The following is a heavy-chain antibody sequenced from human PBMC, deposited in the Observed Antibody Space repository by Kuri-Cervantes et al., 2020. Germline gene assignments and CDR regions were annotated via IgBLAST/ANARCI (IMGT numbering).Heavy chain of an antibody. Sequence: SETLSLTCTVSGGSISSSSYYWGWIRQPPGKGLEWIGSIYYSGSTYYNPSLKSRVTISVDTSKNQFSLKLSSVTAADTAVYYCARGVRIPSYYYDRSGKFDYWGQGTLVTVSS. CDR3: ARGVRIPSYYYDRSGKFDY. CDR1: GGSISSSSYY. D-gene: IGHD3-22*01. CDR2: IYYSGST. V-gene: IGHV4-39*01. J-gene: IGHJ4*02.